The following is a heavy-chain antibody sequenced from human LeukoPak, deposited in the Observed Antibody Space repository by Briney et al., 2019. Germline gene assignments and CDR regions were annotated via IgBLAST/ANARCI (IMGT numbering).Heavy chain of an antibody. CDR3: ARDSLFCTGGSCYSNYFDY. CDR1: GFTFSSYE. CDR2: ISSSGGTI. Sequence: GGSLRLSCAASGFTFSSYEMNWVRQAPGKGLEWISHISSSGGTIYYADSVSGRFIISRDNARNSLYLQMNSLRAEDTAVYFCARDSLFCTGGSCYSNYFDYWGQGTLVTVSS. V-gene: IGHV3-48*03. J-gene: IGHJ4*02. D-gene: IGHD2-15*01.